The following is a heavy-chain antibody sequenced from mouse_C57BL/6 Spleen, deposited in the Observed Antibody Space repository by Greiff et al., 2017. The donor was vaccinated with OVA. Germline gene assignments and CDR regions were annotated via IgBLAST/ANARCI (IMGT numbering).Heavy chain of an antibody. Sequence: QVQLQQSGAELVKPGASVKLSCKASGYTFTEYTIHWVKQRSGQGLEWIGWFYHGSGSIKYNEKFKDKATLTADTSYSTVYMELSRLSSADHAVSIYSRDEEGPLLLGYWGQGTTLTVSS. D-gene: IGHD2-10*01. CDR3: SRDEEGPLLLGY. J-gene: IGHJ2*01. CDR2: FYHGSGSI. V-gene: IGHV1-62-2*01. CDR1: GYTFTEYT.